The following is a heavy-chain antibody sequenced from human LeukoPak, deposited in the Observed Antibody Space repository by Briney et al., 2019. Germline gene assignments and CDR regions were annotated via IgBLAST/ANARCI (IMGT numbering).Heavy chain of an antibody. V-gene: IGHV3-23*01. D-gene: IGHD6-13*01. Sequence: GGSLRLSCAASGFTFSSYAMSWVRQAPGEGLEWVSAISGSGGSTYYADSVKGRFTISRDNSKNTLYLQMNSLRAEDTAVYYCAKDLGSYSGSWKDDAFDIWDQGTMVSVSS. J-gene: IGHJ3*02. CDR1: GFTFSSYA. CDR2: ISGSGGST. CDR3: AKDLGSYSGSWKDDAFDI.